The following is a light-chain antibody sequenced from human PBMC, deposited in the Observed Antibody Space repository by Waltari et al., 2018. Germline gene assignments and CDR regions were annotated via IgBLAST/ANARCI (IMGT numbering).Light chain of an antibody. CDR3: SSYTLSDNLV. Sequence: QSALTQPPSASGSPGPAVTISCTGTSSDVGFYNYVSWYQHHPGKAPKVMIYEVSKRPAGGPDRFSGAKSVNTASLTISGLQAEDAADYYCSSYTLSDNLVFGGGTKLTVL. CDR2: EVS. V-gene: IGLV2-8*01. CDR1: SSDVGFYNY. J-gene: IGLJ3*02.